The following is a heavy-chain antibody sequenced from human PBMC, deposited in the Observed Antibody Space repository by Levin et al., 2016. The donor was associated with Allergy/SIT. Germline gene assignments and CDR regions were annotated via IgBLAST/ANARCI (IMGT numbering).Heavy chain of an antibody. CDR3: AKGWGYSHTYGMDV. D-gene: IGHD5-18*01. CDR1: GFTFSSYG. V-gene: IGHV3-30*18. CDR2: ISYDGSNK. J-gene: IGHJ6*02. Sequence: GGSLRLSCAASGFTFSSYGMHWVRQAPGKGLEWVAVISYDGSNKYYADSVKGRFTISRDNSKNTLYLQMNSLRAEDTAVYYCAKGWGYSHTYGMDVWGQGTTVTVSS.